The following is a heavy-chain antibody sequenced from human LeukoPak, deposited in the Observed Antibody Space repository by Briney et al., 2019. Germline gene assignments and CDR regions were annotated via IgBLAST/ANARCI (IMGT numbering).Heavy chain of an antibody. J-gene: IGHJ4*02. CDR3: ARGIAT. CDR2: INPSGST. Sequence: SETLSLTFAVHGGPLSGYYWTWIRQSPGNGLEWIGEINPSGSTNYNPSLKSRVTISGDTSKNQFSLKLNPVTAADTAVYFCARGIATWGQGPLVTDSS. D-gene: IGHD6-13*01. V-gene: IGHV4-34*01. CDR1: GGPLSGYY.